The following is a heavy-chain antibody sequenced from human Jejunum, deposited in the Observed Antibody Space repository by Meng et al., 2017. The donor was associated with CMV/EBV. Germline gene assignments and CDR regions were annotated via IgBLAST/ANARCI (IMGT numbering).Heavy chain of an antibody. Sequence: GSISSGTSYWSLIRPPPGKDLEWIGYIFHSGSTYYIPSLKSRVTISVDVSKTQFSLKLNSVTAADTAVYYCARVGGYSYGYHAIDIWGQGTMVTVSS. CDR2: IFHSGST. D-gene: IGHD5-18*01. CDR3: ARVGGYSYGYHAIDI. CDR1: GSISSGTSY. V-gene: IGHV4-30-4*08. J-gene: IGHJ3*02.